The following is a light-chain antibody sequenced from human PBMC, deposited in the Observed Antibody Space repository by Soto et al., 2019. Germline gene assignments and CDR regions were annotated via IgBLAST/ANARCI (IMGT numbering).Light chain of an antibody. CDR2: KGT. Sequence: QSALAQPASVSWSPGQSITISCTGTSDDVGAYNSVSWYQQLPHKAPQVILYKGTQRPSGVSSRFSGSTSGNAASLTISGLQADDEADYFCCSSAPESTYVFGTGTRPPS. CDR3: CSSAPESTYV. V-gene: IGLV2-23*01. J-gene: IGLJ1*01. CDR1: SDDVGAYNS.